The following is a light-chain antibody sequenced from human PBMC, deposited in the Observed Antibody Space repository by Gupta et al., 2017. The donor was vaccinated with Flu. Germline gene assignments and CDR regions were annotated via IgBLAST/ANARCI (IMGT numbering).Light chain of an antibody. Sequence: VTPGEPASISCRSSQSLLHTNGENYLDWYLQKPGQSPQLLIYLGSNRASGVPDRFSGSGSCTDFTLKIIRVVAEDVGIYYCRQALRTSSTFGHGTKVEIK. CDR2: LGS. CDR3: RQALRTSST. V-gene: IGKV2-28*01. CDR1: QSLLHTNGENY. J-gene: IGKJ3*01.